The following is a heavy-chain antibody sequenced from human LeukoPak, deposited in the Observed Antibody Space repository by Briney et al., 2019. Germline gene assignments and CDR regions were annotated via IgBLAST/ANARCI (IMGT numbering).Heavy chain of an antibody. V-gene: IGHV3-11*06. D-gene: IGHD6-19*01. J-gene: IGHJ4*02. CDR1: GFTFSDYY. CDR3: ATGPYSSGSSADY. CDR2: ISSSDTYT. Sequence: GGSLRLSCAPSGFTFSDYYMIWIRRAPGKGLEWVSYISSSDTYTNYADSVKGRFTISRDNAKNSLYLQMSSLRAADTAVYYCATGPYSSGSSADYWGQGTLVTVSS.